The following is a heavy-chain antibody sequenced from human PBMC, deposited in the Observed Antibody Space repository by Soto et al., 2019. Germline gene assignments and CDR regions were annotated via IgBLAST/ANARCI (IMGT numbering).Heavy chain of an antibody. J-gene: IGHJ5*02. V-gene: IGHV4-30-4*01. CDR3: ARDLLPDYYGLKGWFDP. CDR1: GGSISSGDYY. Sequence: QVQLQESGPGLVKPSQTLSLTCTVSGGSISSGDYYWSWIRQPPGKGLEWIGYIYYSGSTYYNPSLKSRVTISLDTSKNQFSLKLSSVSAADTAVYYCARDLLPDYYGLKGWFDPWGQGTLVTVSS. CDR2: IYYSGST. D-gene: IGHD3-10*01.